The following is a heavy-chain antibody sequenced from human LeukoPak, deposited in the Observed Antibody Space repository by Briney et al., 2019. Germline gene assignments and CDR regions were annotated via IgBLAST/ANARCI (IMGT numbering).Heavy chain of an antibody. CDR2: IYYSGST. CDR3: ARGVDYYGV. V-gene: IGHV4-59*01. Sequence: SETLSLTCTGSGGSISSYYWSWIRQPPGKGLEWIGYIYYSGSTNYNPSLKSRVTISVDTSKNQFPLKLSSVTAADTAVYYCARGVDYYGVWGQGTLVTVSS. CDR1: GGSISSYY. D-gene: IGHD3-10*01. J-gene: IGHJ4*02.